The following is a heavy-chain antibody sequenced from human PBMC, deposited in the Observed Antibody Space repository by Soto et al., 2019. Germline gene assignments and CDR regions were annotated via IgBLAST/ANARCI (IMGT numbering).Heavy chain of an antibody. CDR1: GFTFSSYA. J-gene: IGHJ4*02. V-gene: IGHV3-30-3*01. CDR2: ISYDGSNK. CDR3: ARDWGSGYCSGGSCYSGYFDY. Sequence: GSLRLSCAASGFTFSSYAMHWVRQAPGKGLEWVAVISYDGSNKYYADSAKGRFTISRDNSKNTLYLQMNSLRAEDTAVYYCARDWGSGYCSGGSCYSGYFDYWGQGT. D-gene: IGHD2-15*01.